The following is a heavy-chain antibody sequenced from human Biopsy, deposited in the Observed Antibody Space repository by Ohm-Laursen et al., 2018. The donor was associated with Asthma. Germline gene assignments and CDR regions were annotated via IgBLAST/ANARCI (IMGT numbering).Heavy chain of an antibody. CDR3: ARPGPDRDILYYCYHIDV. V-gene: IGHV1-69*06. J-gene: IGHJ6*02. CDR2: DFPVFGSS. CDR1: GGMFGNYS. Sequence: SSVNVSCQVSGGMFGNYSISWVRQAPGLGLEWMGGDFPVFGSSNYAQRFQGRVTITADNFTRTVYMELSGLRFDETAIYYCARPGPDRDILYYCYHIDVWGQGTTVNVSS. D-gene: IGHD3-3*02.